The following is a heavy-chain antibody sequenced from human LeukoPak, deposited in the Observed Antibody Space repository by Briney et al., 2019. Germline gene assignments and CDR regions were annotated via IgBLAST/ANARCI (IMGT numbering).Heavy chain of an antibody. J-gene: IGHJ5*02. V-gene: IGHV3-23*01. CDR3: ASTYCSSTSCYSSRWFDP. CDR2: ISGSGGST. CDR1: GFTFSSYA. Sequence: GGSLRLSCAASGFTFSSYAMSWVRQAPGKGLEWVSAISGSGGSTYYADSVKGRFTISRDNAKNSLYLQMNSLRAEDTAVYYCASTYCSSTSCYSSRWFDPWGQGTLVTVSS. D-gene: IGHD2-2*01.